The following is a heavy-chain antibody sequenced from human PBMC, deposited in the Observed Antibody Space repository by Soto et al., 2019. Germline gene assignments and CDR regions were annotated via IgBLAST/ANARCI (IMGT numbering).Heavy chain of an antibody. CDR2: ISKSDYT. V-gene: IGHV3-21*01. CDR3: AREDSIIIPAVSDF. Sequence: GGSLRLSCTVSGFAFNNYGINWVRQAPGQGLEWVSSISKSDYTYYSDSVKGRFTISRDNAKNSVSLQMNTLRVEDTAVYYCAREDSIIIPAVSDFWGQGTLVTVSS. CDR1: GFAFNNYG. D-gene: IGHD2-2*01. J-gene: IGHJ4*02.